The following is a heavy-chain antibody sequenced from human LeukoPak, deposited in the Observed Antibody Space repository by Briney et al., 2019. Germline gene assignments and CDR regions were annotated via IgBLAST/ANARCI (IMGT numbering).Heavy chain of an antibody. CDR3: AKDVGYYGSGSYLDY. V-gene: IGHV3-30*02. Sequence: GGSLRLSCAASGFTFSSYGMHWVRQAPGKGLEWVAFIRYDGSNKYYADSVKGRFTISRDNSKNTLYLQMNSLRAEDTAVYYCAKDVGYYGSGSYLDYWGQGTLVTVSS. D-gene: IGHD3-10*01. J-gene: IGHJ4*02. CDR2: IRYDGSNK. CDR1: GFTFSSYG.